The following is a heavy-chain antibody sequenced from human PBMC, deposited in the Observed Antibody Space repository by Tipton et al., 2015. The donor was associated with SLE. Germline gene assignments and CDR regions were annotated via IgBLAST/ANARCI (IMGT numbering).Heavy chain of an antibody. J-gene: IGHJ4*02. CDR1: GDSIGRSDYY. D-gene: IGHD3-10*01. CDR3: AAFPGPSVSFRELLPY. Sequence: GLVKPSETLSLTCLLSGDSIGRSDYYWGWFRQPPGKGLEWIGNIVFRGSPNYKATLKSRLAISVDTAKNHFALKMTCVTTADSAVYYWAAFPGPSVSFRELLPYWGRGTRVTVSS. V-gene: IGHV4-39*06. CDR2: IVFRGSP.